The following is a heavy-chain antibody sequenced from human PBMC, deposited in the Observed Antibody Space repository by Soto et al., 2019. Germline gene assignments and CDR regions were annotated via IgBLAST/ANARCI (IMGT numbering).Heavy chain of an antibody. J-gene: IGHJ4*02. Sequence: PGGSLRLSCAASGFTFSSYSMNWVRQAPGKGLEWVSYISSSSSTIYYADSVKGRFTISRDNAKNSLYLQMNSLRAEDTAVYYCASGYYDFWSGYYGPNYYFDYWGQGTLVTVSS. D-gene: IGHD3-3*01. CDR3: ASGYYDFWSGYYGPNYYFDY. CDR2: ISSSSSTI. V-gene: IGHV3-48*01. CDR1: GFTFSSYS.